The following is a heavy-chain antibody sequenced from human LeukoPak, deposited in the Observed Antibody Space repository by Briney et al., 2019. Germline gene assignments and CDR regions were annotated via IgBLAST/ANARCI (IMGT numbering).Heavy chain of an antibody. J-gene: IGHJ6*04. CDR2: ISSSSRYK. D-gene: IGHD6-19*01. CDR3: ARVSQAGWDV. V-gene: IGHV3-21*01. Sequence: GGSLRLSCAASGFTLSSYSMNWVRQAPGKGLEWVSSISSSSRYKYYADSVKGRFTISRDNAKNSLYLQMNSLRAEGTAVFYCARVSQAGWDVWGKGTTVTVSS. CDR1: GFTLSSYS.